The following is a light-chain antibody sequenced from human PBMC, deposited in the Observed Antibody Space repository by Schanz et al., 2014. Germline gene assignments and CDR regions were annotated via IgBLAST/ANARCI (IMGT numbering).Light chain of an antibody. Sequence: SVLTQPPSASGSPGQSVTISCTGTSSDVGGYNYVSWYQQHPGKAPKLMIYEVSQRPSGVPDRFSGSKSGNTASLTISGLQAEDEADYYCSSYTTTTWRVFGGGTKLTVV. CDR1: SSDVGGYNY. J-gene: IGLJ3*02. CDR3: SSYTTTTWRV. CDR2: EVS. V-gene: IGLV2-8*01.